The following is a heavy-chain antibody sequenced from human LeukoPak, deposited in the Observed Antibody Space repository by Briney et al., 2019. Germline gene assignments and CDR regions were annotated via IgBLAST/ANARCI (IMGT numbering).Heavy chain of an antibody. V-gene: IGHV3-21*01. Sequence: PGGSLRLSCAASGFTFNSYAMNWVRQPPEKGLEWVSSITSGTTYIYYADSVRGRFTLSRDNAKNSLYLQMNSLRAEDTAVYYCARGGYTYDRAFDIWGQGTMVTVSS. CDR1: GFTFNSYA. J-gene: IGHJ3*02. CDR3: ARGGYTYDRAFDI. D-gene: IGHD6-13*01. CDR2: ITSGTTYI.